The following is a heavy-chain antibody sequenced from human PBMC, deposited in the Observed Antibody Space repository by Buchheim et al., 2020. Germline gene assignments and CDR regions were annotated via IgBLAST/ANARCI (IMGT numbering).Heavy chain of an antibody. Sequence: QVQLQESGPGLVKPSETLSLTCTVSGDSISSYYWSWIRQPPGKGLEWIGYIYYSGTTNYNPSLKSRVTISAEKSKNQVSLKLSAVTAADTAVYYCVRRDGSAAMGPYYYYGMDVWGQGTT. D-gene: IGHD5-18*01. CDR2: IYYSGTT. V-gene: IGHV4-59*01. CDR1: GDSISSYY. CDR3: VRRDGSAAMGPYYYYGMDV. J-gene: IGHJ6*02.